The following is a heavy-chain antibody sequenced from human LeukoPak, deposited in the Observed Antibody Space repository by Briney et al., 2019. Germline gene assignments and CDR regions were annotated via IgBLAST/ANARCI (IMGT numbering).Heavy chain of an antibody. CDR2: IYSGGST. V-gene: IGHV3-66*02. CDR1: GFTVSSNY. D-gene: IGHD3-10*01. J-gene: IGHJ4*02. CDR3: ARESGITTAFDY. Sequence: GGSLRLSCAASGFTVSSNYMSWVRQAPGKGLEWVSVIYSGGSTYYADSVKGRFTISRDNSKNTLYLQMNSLRAEDTAVYFCARESGITTAFDYWGQGTLVTVSS.